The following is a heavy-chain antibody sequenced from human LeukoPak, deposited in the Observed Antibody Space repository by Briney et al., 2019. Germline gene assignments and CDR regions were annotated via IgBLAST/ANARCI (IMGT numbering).Heavy chain of an antibody. CDR3: ARGRGQWLVTGFYYYYGMDV. J-gene: IGHJ6*02. V-gene: IGHV1-8*01. D-gene: IGHD6-19*01. CDR2: MNPNSGNT. Sequence: ASVKVSCKASGYTFTSYDINWVRQATGQGLEWMGWMNPNSGNTGYAQKFQGRVTMTRNTSISTAYMELSSLRSEDTAVYYCARGRGQWLVTGFYYYYGMDVWGQGTTVTVSS. CDR1: GYTFTSYD.